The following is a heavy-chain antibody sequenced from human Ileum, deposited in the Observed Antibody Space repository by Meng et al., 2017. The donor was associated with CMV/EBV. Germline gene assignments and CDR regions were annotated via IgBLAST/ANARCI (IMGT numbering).Heavy chain of an antibody. V-gene: IGHV3-74*01. Sequence: SYWMHWVRQAPGKGLVWVSRINSDGSSTSYADSVKGRFTISRDNAKTTLYLQMNSLRAEDTAVYYCARVAVVVPAATARGSYNWFDPWGQGTLVTVSS. CDR2: INSDGSST. CDR1: SYW. J-gene: IGHJ5*02. D-gene: IGHD2-2*01. CDR3: ARVAVVVPAATARGSYNWFDP.